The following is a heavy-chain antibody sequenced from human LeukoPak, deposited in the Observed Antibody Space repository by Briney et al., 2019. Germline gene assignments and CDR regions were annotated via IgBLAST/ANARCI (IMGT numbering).Heavy chain of an antibody. D-gene: IGHD3-10*01. CDR3: AKAHLRWVRGVDYFDY. V-gene: IGHV3-30*18. J-gene: IGHJ4*02. CDR1: GFTFSSYG. Sequence: PGRSLRLSCAASGFTFSSYGMHWVRQAPGKGLEWVAVISYDGSNKYYADSVKGRFTISRDNSKNTLYLQMNSLRAEDTAVYYCAKAHLRWVRGVDYFDYWGQGTLVTVSS. CDR2: ISYDGSNK.